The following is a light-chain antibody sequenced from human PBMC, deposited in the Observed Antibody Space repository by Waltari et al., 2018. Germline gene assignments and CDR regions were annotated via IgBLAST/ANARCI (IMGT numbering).Light chain of an antibody. CDR1: QSVSRY. CDR3: QQRSNWLFT. V-gene: IGKV3-11*01. Sequence: ETVLTQSPAPLSLSPGERATLSCRASQSVSRYLAWYQPKPGQAPRLLIYDASNRATGIPARFSGSGSGTDFTLTISSLEPEDFAVYYCQQRSNWLFTFGPGTKVDIK. J-gene: IGKJ3*01. CDR2: DAS.